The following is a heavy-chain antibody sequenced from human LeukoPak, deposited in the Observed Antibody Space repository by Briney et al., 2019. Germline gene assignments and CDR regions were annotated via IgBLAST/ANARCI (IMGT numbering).Heavy chain of an antibody. V-gene: IGHV4-30-2*01. CDR3: ARDLALKGAAIRPFGY. Sequence: SSQTLSLTCTVSGGSISSGGYYWSWIRQPPGKGLEWIGYIYHSGSTYYNPSLKSRVTISVDRSKNQFSLKLSSVTAADTAVYYCARDLALKGAAIRPFGYWGQGTLVTVSS. D-gene: IGHD2-2*02. CDR1: GGSISSGGYY. CDR2: IYHSGST. J-gene: IGHJ4*02.